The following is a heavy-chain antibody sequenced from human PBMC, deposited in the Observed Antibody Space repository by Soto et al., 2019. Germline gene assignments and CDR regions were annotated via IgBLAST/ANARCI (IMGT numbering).Heavy chain of an antibody. D-gene: IGHD3-22*01. CDR2: IYYSGST. CDR1: GGSISSYY. V-gene: IGHV4-59*08. Sequence: SETLSLTCTVSGGSISSYYWSWIRQPPGKGLEWIGYIYYSGSTNYNPSLKSRVTISVDTSKNQFSLKLSSVTAADTAVYYCARTYYYDSSGYWFDPWGQGTLVTVSS. J-gene: IGHJ5*02. CDR3: ARTYYYDSSGYWFDP.